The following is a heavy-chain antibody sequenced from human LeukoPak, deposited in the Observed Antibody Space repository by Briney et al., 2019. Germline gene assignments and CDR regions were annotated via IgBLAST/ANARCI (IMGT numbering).Heavy chain of an antibody. Sequence: ASVKVSCKASGYIFTGYYMHWVRQAPGQGLEWVGRINPNSGGTNYAQKFQGRVTMTRDTSISTAYMELSSLMSDDTAVYYCATTYSTVFDYWGQRTLVTVSS. CDR3: ATTYSTVFDY. D-gene: IGHD1-1*01. V-gene: IGHV1-2*06. CDR2: INPNSGGT. CDR1: GYIFTGYY. J-gene: IGHJ4*02.